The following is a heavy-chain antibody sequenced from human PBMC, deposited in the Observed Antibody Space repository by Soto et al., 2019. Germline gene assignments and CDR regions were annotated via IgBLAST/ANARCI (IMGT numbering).Heavy chain of an antibody. CDR1: GGTLSSYA. CDR2: IIPIFGTA. CDR3: ARASTTLSRLQLPSPYYYYGMDV. Sequence: QVQLVQSGAEVKKPGSSVKVSCKASGGTLSSYAISWVRQAPGQGLEWMGGIIPIFGTANYAQKFQGRVTINADESTSTAYMELSSLRSEDTAVYYCARASTTLSRLQLPSPYYYYGMDVWGQGTTVTVSS. J-gene: IGHJ6*02. V-gene: IGHV1-69*01. D-gene: IGHD4-4*01.